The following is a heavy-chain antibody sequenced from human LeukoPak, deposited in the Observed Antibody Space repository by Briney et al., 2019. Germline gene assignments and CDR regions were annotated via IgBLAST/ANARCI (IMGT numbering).Heavy chain of an antibody. Sequence: SETLSLTCAVYGGSFSGYYWSWIRQPPGKGLEWIGEINHSGSTNYNPSLKSRVTISVDTSKNQFSLKLSSVTAADTAVYYCARHRRCFDYWGQGTLVTVSS. V-gene: IGHV4-34*01. CDR2: INHSGST. J-gene: IGHJ4*02. CDR1: GGSFSGYY. CDR3: ARHRRCFDY. D-gene: IGHD3-3*01.